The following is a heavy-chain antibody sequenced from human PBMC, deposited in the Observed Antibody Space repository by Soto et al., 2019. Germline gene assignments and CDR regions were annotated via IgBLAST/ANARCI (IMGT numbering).Heavy chain of an antibody. CDR2: IWYDGSNK. CDR1: GFTFSSYG. J-gene: IGHJ4*02. V-gene: IGHV3-33*01. D-gene: IGHD2-15*01. CDR3: ARDTSGDSCWDY. Sequence: QVQLVESGGGVVQPGRSLRLSCAASGFTFSSYGMHWVRQAPGKGLEWVAVIWYDGSNKYYADSVKGRFTISRDNSMNTLYLQMYSMRDEDTAGYYCARDTSGDSCWDYWGQGTLVTVSS.